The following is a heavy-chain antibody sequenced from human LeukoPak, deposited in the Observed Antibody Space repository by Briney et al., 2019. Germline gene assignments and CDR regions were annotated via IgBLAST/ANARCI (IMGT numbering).Heavy chain of an antibody. CDR1: GGPLNSGHYY. Sequence: SETLSLTCTVSGGPLNSGHYYWSWIRQPPGKGLEWIGYLYHSGTTYYNPSLKSRVSISGDRSKNQFSLKLISVTAADTAVYYCARAFTAMARADWFDPWGQGTLVTVSS. CDR3: ARAFTAMARADWFDP. CDR2: LYHSGTT. D-gene: IGHD5-18*01. V-gene: IGHV4-30-2*01. J-gene: IGHJ5*02.